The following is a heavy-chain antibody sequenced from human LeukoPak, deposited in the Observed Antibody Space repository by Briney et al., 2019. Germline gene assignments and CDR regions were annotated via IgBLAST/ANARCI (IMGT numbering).Heavy chain of an antibody. Sequence: ASVKVSCKASGNTFTSEDINWVRQAPGQGLEWMGWMKLDSGDTGYAQMFQGRVSMTTNTSIGTVYMELSSLTSEDTAVYYCAGGLGLDGPFEYWGQGILVTVSS. CDR2: MKLDSGDT. D-gene: IGHD3/OR15-3a*01. CDR3: AGGLGLDGPFEY. V-gene: IGHV1-8*01. CDR1: GNTFTSED. J-gene: IGHJ4*02.